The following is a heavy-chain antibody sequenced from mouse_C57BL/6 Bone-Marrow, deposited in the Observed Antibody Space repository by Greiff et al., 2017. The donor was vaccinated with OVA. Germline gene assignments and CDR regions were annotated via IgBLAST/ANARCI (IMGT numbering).Heavy chain of an antibody. Sequence: QVQLQQSGAELVRPGTSVKVSCKASGYAFTNYLIEWVKQRPGPGLEWIGVINPGSGGTNYNEKFKGQATLTADQSSSTAYMQLSSLTSEDSAVYLGGRSEFFGDYWGQGTTLTVSS. CDR1: GYAFTNYL. D-gene: IGHD3-1*01. J-gene: IGHJ2*01. CDR2: INPGSGGT. CDR3: GRSEFFGDY. V-gene: IGHV1-54*01.